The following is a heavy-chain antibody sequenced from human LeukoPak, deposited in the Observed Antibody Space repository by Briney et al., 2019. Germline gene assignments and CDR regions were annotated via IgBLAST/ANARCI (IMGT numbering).Heavy chain of an antibody. V-gene: IGHV3-7*03. CDR3: AKDRASSWSSRV. Sequence: GGSLRLSCAASGFTFSSYWMSWVRQAPGKGLEWVANIKQDGSEKYYVDSVKGRFTISRDNSKNTLYLQMNSLRAEDTAVYYCAKDRASSWSSRVWGQGTLVTVSS. J-gene: IGHJ4*02. CDR1: GFTFSSYW. CDR2: IKQDGSEK. D-gene: IGHD6-13*01.